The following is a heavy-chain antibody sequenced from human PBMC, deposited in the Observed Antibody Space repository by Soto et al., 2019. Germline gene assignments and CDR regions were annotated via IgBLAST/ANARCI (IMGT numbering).Heavy chain of an antibody. D-gene: IGHD2-2*01. Sequence: GGSLRLSCAASGFTFSSYAMTWVRQAPGKGLEWVSAISGSGGVTYYADSVKGRFTISRDNSKDTLYLQMSSLRAEDTAVYYCAKCFLNIEVVPAAPFDYWGQGTLVTVSS. CDR3: AKCFLNIEVVPAAPFDY. CDR1: GFTFSSYA. CDR2: ISGSGGVT. V-gene: IGHV3-23*01. J-gene: IGHJ4*02.